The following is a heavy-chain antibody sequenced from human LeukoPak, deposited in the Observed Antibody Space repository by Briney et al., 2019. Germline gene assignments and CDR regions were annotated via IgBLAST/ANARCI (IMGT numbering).Heavy chain of an antibody. V-gene: IGHV1-2*02. J-gene: IGHJ4*02. CDR3: AREYSYGYFDY. CDR1: GYTFTGYY. D-gene: IGHD5-18*01. Sequence: ASVKVSCKASGYTFTGYYMHWVRQAPGQGLEWMGWINPNSGGTNYAQKFQGRVTMTRDKSIRTAYMELSRLRSDDTAVYYCAREYSYGYFDYWGQGTLVTVSS. CDR2: INPNSGGT.